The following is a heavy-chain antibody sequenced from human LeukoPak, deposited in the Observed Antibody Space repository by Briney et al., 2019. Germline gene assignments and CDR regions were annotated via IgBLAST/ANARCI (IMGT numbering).Heavy chain of an antibody. V-gene: IGHV3-30-3*01. CDR1: GFTFSSYA. CDR2: ISYDGSNK. CDR3: AKGARVGTKYYFDY. Sequence: PGGSLRLSCAASGFTFSSYAMHWVRQAPGKGLEWVAVISYDGSNKYYADSVKGRFTISRDNSKNTLYLQMNSLRAEDTAVYYCAKGARVGTKYYFDYWGQGTLVTVSS. J-gene: IGHJ4*02. D-gene: IGHD1-1*01.